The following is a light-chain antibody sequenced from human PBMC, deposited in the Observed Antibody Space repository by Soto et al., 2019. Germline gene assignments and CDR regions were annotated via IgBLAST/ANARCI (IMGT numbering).Light chain of an antibody. CDR1: QSVSSSY. Sequence: EIVLTQSPGTLSLSPGERATLSCRASQSVSSSYLAWYQQKPGQAPRLLIYGASSRATGLPDRFSGSGSGTDFTLTISTLEPEDFAVYYCQQYGSSRTFGHRPNVELK. J-gene: IGKJ1*01. CDR3: QQYGSSRT. CDR2: GAS. V-gene: IGKV3-20*01.